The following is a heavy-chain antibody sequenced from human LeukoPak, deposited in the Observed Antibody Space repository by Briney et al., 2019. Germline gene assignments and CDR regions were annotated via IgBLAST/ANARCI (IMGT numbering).Heavy chain of an antibody. Sequence: SETLSLTCTVSGGSISTHYWSWIRQPPGKGLEWIGQIYESRSANYNPSLRSRVTISADTSKNQFSLKLNSVTAADTAVYYCARGGDSSGLTDYWGQGTLVTVSS. CDR2: IYESRSA. D-gene: IGHD3-22*01. CDR3: ARGGDSSGLTDY. J-gene: IGHJ4*02. CDR1: GGSISTHY. V-gene: IGHV4-59*11.